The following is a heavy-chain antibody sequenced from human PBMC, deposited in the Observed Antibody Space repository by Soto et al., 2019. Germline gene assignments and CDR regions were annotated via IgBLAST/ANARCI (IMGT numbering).Heavy chain of an antibody. CDR3: ARAILGGTLHAFDI. CDR2: ISTASST. J-gene: IGHJ3*02. V-gene: IGHV3-23*05. Sequence: EVQLLESEGDLVHPGGSLRLSCAASGFTFSAYAMSWVRQAPGKGLEWVSTISTASSTYCADSVKGRFTISRDNSRNTAYLQMSSLRAEDTALYYCARAILGGTLHAFDIWGQGTVVTVSS. CDR1: GFTFSAYA. D-gene: IGHD3-3*01.